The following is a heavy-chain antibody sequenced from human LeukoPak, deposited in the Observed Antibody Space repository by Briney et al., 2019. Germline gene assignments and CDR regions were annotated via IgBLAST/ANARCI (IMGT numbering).Heavy chain of an antibody. CDR1: GGSFSGYY. D-gene: IGHD5-18*01. CDR2: INHSGST. V-gene: IGHV4-34*01. CDR3: ARLPRIQLWYLSRGYFDY. J-gene: IGHJ4*02. Sequence: SETLSLTCAVYGGSFSGYYWSWIRQPPGKGLEWIVEINHSGSTNYNPSLKSRVTISVDTSKNQFSLKLSSVTAADTAVYYCARLPRIQLWYLSRGYFDYWGQGTLVTVSS.